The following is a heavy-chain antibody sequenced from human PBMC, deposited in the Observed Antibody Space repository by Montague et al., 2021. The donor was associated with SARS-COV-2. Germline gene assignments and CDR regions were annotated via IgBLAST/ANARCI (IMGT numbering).Heavy chain of an antibody. Sequence: SETLSLTCTVSGGSISSYYWSWIRQPPGKGLEWIGYIYYSWSTNYNPSLKSRVTISVDTSKNQFSLTLSSVTAADTAVYYRARGSGWMGNAFDIWGQGTMVTVSS. CDR1: GGSISSYY. CDR3: ARGSGWMGNAFDI. CDR2: IYYSWST. D-gene: IGHD6-19*01. J-gene: IGHJ3*02. V-gene: IGHV4-59*01.